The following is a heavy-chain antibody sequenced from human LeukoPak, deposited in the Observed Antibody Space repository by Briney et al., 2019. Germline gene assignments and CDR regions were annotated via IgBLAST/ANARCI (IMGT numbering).Heavy chain of an antibody. V-gene: IGHV3-7*03. CDR1: GFTFSSSW. Sequence: GGSLRLSCVASGFTFSSSWMNWVRQAPGKGLEWVANIKQDGSEKYYVDSVKGRFTISRDNSKNTLYLQMNSLRAEDTAVYYCAKDRGAVAGPLGPFDYWGQGTLVTVSS. CDR3: AKDRGAVAGPLGPFDY. J-gene: IGHJ4*02. CDR2: IKQDGSEK. D-gene: IGHD6-19*01.